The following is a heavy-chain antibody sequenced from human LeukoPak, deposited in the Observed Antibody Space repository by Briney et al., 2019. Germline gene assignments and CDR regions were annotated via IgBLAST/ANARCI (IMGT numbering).Heavy chain of an antibody. CDR2: INPSGGST. CDR3: TTEVFEQWPNFDY. Sequence: GASVKVSCKASGYTFTSYYMRWVRQAPGQGLEWMGIINPSGGSTSYAQKFQGRVTMTRDTSTSTVYMELSSLKTEDTAVYYCTTEVFEQWPNFDYWGQGTLVTVSS. V-gene: IGHV1-46*01. J-gene: IGHJ4*02. CDR1: GYTFTSYY. D-gene: IGHD6-19*01.